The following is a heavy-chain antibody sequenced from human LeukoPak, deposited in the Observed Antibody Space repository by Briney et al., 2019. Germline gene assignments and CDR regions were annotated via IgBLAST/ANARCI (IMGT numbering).Heavy chain of an antibody. CDR1: GYTFTSYG. CDR3: ARDQAVAVNYYYCGMDV. V-gene: IGHV1-18*01. CDR2: ISAYNSNK. Sequence: ASVKVSCKASGYTFTSYGISWVRQAPGQGLEWMGWISAYNSNKNDAQKLQGRVTMTTDTSTSTAYMELRSMRSDDTAVYYCARDQAVAVNYYYCGMDVWGQGTTVTVSS. D-gene: IGHD6-19*01. J-gene: IGHJ6*02.